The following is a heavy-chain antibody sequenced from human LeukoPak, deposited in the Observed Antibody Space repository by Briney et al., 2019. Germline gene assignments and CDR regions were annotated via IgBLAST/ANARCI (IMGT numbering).Heavy chain of an antibody. CDR1: GGSISSYY. CDR3: AMYDSSGYYFDY. V-gene: IGHV4-59*01. D-gene: IGHD3-22*01. Sequence: SETLSLTCTVSGGSISSYYWSWIRQPPGKGLEWIGYIYYSGSTNYSPSLKSRVTISVDTSKNQFSLKLSSVTAADTAVYYCAMYDSSGYYFDYWGQGTLVTVSS. J-gene: IGHJ4*02. CDR2: IYYSGST.